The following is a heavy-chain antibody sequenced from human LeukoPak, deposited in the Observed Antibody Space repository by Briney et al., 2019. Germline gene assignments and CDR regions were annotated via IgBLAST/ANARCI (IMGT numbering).Heavy chain of an antibody. CDR3: ARGGGLDV. Sequence: GGSLRLSCAASGFTFSSYWMNWARQAPGKGLEWVASINHNGNVNYYVDSVKGRFTISRDNTKNSLYLRMSNLRAEDTAVYFCARGGGLDVWGQGATVTVSS. V-gene: IGHV3-7*03. J-gene: IGHJ6*02. CDR2: INHNGNVN. CDR1: GFTFSSYW. D-gene: IGHD3-16*01.